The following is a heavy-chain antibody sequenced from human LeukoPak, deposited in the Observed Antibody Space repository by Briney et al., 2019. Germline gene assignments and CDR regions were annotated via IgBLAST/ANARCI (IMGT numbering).Heavy chain of an antibody. CDR3: ARGRGQQLVALDY. Sequence: GGSLRLSCAASGFTFSSYGMHWVRQAPGKGLEWVSSISSSSNYIYYADSVKGRFTISRDNAKNSLYLQMNSLRAEDTAVYYCARGRGQQLVALDYWGQGTLVTVSS. CDR1: GFTFSSYG. V-gene: IGHV3-21*01. J-gene: IGHJ4*02. CDR2: ISSSSNYI. D-gene: IGHD6-13*01.